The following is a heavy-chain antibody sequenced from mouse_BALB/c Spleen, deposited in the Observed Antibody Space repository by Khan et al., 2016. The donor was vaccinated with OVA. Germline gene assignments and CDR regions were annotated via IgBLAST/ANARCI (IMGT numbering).Heavy chain of an antibody. CDR2: INTYTGET. Sequence: QIQLVQSGPELKKPGETVKISCKASGYTFTNYGMNWVKQAPGKGLKWMGWINTYTGETTYTDDFKGRFAFSLETSASTAYLQINNLKNEDMATYFCARGASYGYFDVWGAGTTVIVSS. V-gene: IGHV9-1*02. CDR3: ARGASYGYFDV. CDR1: GYTFTNYG. J-gene: IGHJ1*01.